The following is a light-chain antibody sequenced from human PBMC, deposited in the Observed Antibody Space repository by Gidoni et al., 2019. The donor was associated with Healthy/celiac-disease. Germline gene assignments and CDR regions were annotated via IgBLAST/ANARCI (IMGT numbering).Light chain of an antibody. Sequence: EIVLTQSPGTLSLSPGARATLSCRASQSVSSSYLAWYQQKPGQATRLLIYGASSRATGIPERFSGSGSGTDFTLTISRLEPEDVAVYYCQQYGSSPALTFGGGTKVEIK. CDR1: QSVSSSY. J-gene: IGKJ4*01. V-gene: IGKV3-20*01. CDR3: QQYGSSPALT. CDR2: GAS.